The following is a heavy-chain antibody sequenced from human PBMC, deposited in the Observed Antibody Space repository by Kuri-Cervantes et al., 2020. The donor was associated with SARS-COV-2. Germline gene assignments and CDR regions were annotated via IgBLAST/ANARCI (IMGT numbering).Heavy chain of an antibody. V-gene: IGHV2-70*11. CDR2: IDWDDDK. D-gene: IGHD3-3*01. CDR1: GFSLSTSGMC. J-gene: IGHJ4*02. Sequence: SGPTLVKPTQTLALTCTCSGFSLSTSGMCVSWIRQPPGKALEWLARIDWDDDKYYSTSLKTRLTISKDNSKNQVVLTMTNMDPVDTATYYCARISYDFWSGYHLFDYWGQGTLVTVSS. CDR3: ARISYDFWSGYHLFDY.